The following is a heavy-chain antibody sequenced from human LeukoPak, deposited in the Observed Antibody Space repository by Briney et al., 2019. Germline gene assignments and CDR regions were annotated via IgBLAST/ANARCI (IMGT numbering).Heavy chain of an antibody. CDR3: AGRDYYYYYGMDV. J-gene: IGHJ6*02. CDR1: GGSISSYY. CDR2: IYTSGST. V-gene: IGHV4-4*07. Sequence: SETLSLTCTVSGGSISSYYWSWIRQPAGKGLEWIGRIYTSGSTNYNPSLKSRVTMSVDTSKNQFSLKLSSVTAADTGVYYCAGRDYYYYYGMDVWGQGTTVTVSS.